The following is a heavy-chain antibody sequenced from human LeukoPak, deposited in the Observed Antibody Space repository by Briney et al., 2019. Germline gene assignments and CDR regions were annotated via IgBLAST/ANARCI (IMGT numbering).Heavy chain of an antibody. V-gene: IGHV4-4*02. CDR3: ARESDGSGSYQIDY. D-gene: IGHD3-10*01. J-gene: IGHJ4*02. CDR2: IYHIGST. Sequence: SGTLSLTCAVSGGSISSNNWWSWVRQPPGKGLEWIGEIYHIGSTNYNPSLKSRVTISVDTSKNQFSLKLSSVTAADTAVYYCARESDGSGSYQIDYWGQGTLVTVSS. CDR1: GGSISSNNW.